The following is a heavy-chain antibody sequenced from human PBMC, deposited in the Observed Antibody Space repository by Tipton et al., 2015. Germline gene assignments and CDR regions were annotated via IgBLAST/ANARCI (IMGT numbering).Heavy chain of an antibody. J-gene: IGHJ5*02. Sequence: TLSLTCTVSGGSVNSGGYYWSWIRQHPGKGLEWIGYIYYSGSTYYNPSLKSRVTISVDTSKNQFSLKLSSVTAADTAVYYCARDRGGFMVRGVSWFDPWGQGTLVTVSS. CDR1: GGSVNSGGYY. CDR2: IYYSGST. D-gene: IGHD3-10*01. V-gene: IGHV4-31*03. CDR3: ARDRGGFMVRGVSWFDP.